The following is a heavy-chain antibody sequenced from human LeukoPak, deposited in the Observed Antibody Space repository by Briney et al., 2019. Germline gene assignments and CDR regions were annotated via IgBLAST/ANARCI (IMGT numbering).Heavy chain of an antibody. V-gene: IGHV3-23*01. D-gene: IGHD1-26*01. CDR1: GLTFSSYA. CDR2: ISATGSST. CDR3: AKDSGTYYKAFDY. J-gene: IGHJ4*02. Sequence: GRSLRPSCAASGLTFSSYAMTWVRQAPGKGLEWVSTISATGSSTYYADSVKGRLTISRDNSKNTLYLQMNSLRAEDTAVYSCAKDSGTYYKAFDYWGQGTLVTVSS.